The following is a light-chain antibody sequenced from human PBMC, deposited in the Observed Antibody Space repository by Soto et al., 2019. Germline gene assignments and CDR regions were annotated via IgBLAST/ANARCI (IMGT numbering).Light chain of an antibody. CDR2: DAS. Sequence: VLTQSPGTLALSPGEGATLSCRASQRVASDLAWYLQKPGQPPRLLIYDASNRATGIPDRISGSGSESDFTLTISRLEPEDAAVYYCQQYLNAPRTFGQGTKLEIK. CDR3: QQYLNAPRT. J-gene: IGKJ1*01. CDR1: QRVASD. V-gene: IGKV3-20*01.